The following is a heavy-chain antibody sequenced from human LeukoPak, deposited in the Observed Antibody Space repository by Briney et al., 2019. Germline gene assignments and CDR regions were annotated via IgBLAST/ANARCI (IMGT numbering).Heavy chain of an antibody. Sequence: VASVKVSCKASGYTFTSYAMHWVRQAPGQRLEWMGWINAGNGNTKYSQKFQGRVTITRDTSASTAHMELSSLRSEDTAVYYCARDKYNWNDEDYYYGMDVWGKGTTVTVSS. CDR2: INAGNGNT. CDR1: GYTFTSYA. V-gene: IGHV1-3*01. CDR3: ARDKYNWNDEDYYYGMDV. D-gene: IGHD1-1*01. J-gene: IGHJ6*04.